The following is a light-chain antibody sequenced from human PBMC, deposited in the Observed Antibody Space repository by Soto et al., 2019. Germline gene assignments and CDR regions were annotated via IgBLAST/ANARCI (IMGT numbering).Light chain of an antibody. CDR3: QQYSSYPYT. J-gene: IGKJ2*01. CDR2: KAS. CDR1: QSISGW. V-gene: IGKV1-5*03. Sequence: DIQMTQSPSTLSASVGDRVTITCRASQSISGWLAWYQQKARKAPKLLIYKASTLQSVVPSRFSGSGSRTEFTLTISSLQPDDSATYYCQQYSSYPYTFGQGTKLEIK.